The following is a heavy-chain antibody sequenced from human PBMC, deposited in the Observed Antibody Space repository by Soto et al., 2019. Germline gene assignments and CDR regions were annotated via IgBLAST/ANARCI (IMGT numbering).Heavy chain of an antibody. CDR2: IYWDDHK. J-gene: IGHJ4*02. D-gene: IGHD6-19*01. V-gene: IGHV2-5*02. CDR3: VAVAGTSKAAFDD. Sequence: QITLKESGPTLVKPTQTLTLTCTLSGFSLTTSGVGVGWIRQPPGKALEWLALIYWDDHKRYSPSLKNRLSXTXDXXKNPVVLTMTNMDPVDTATDYCVAVAGTSKAAFDDWGQGTLVTVSS. CDR1: GFSLTTSGVG.